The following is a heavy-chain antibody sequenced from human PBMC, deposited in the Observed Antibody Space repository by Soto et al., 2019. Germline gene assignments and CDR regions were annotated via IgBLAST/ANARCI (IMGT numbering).Heavy chain of an antibody. CDR1: GFTFSSYA. D-gene: IGHD3-22*01. J-gene: IGHJ4*02. Sequence: GGSLRLSCAASGFTFSSYAMHWVRQAPGKGLEWVAVISYDGSNKYYADSVKGRFTISRDNSKNTLYLQMNSLRAEDTAVYYCARGPGIDPGAYDSSGYQDYWGQGTLVTVSS. CDR3: ARGPGIDPGAYDSSGYQDY. V-gene: IGHV3-30-3*01. CDR2: ISYDGSNK.